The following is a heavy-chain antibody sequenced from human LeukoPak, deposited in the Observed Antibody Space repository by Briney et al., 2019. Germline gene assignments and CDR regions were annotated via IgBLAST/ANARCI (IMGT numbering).Heavy chain of an antibody. D-gene: IGHD3-22*01. CDR2: INPSGGST. J-gene: IGHJ4*02. Sequence: ASVKVSCKASGYTFSNLYMHWVRQAPGQGLEWMGIINPSGGSTSYAQKFQGRVTMTRDMSTSTVYMELSSLRSEDTAVYYCARSKGTMTVDQWGQGTLVTVSS. V-gene: IGHV1-46*01. CDR1: GYTFSNLY. CDR3: ARSKGTMTVDQ.